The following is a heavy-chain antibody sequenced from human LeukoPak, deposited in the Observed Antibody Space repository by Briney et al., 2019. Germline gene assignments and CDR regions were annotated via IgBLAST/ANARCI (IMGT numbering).Heavy chain of an antibody. CDR1: GFTFSSYG. CDR3: ARATGPLYGMDV. V-gene: IGHV3-30*03. Sequence: GGSLRLSCAASGFTFSSYGMHWVRQAPGKGLEWVAVISYDGSNKYYADSVKGRFTISRDNSKNTLYLQMNSLRAEDTAVYYCARATGPLYGMDVWGQGTTVTVSS. CDR2: ISYDGSNK. D-gene: IGHD2-8*02. J-gene: IGHJ6*02.